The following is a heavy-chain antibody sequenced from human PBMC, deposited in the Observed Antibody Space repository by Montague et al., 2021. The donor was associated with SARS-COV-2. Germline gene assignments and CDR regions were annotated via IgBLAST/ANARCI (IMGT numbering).Heavy chain of an antibody. CDR1: GFSLSTSGVG. V-gene: IGHV2-5*02. CDR3: AHVGMACSGGSCYPKIKDWYFDL. J-gene: IGHJ2*01. D-gene: IGHD2-15*01. CDR2: IYWDDDK. Sequence: PALVKPTQTLTLTCTFSGFSLSTSGVGVGWIRQPPGKAQEWPALIYWDDDKRYSPSLKSRLTITKDTSKNQVVLTMTNMDPVDTATYYCAHVGMACSGGSCYPKIKDWYFDLWGRGTLVTVSS.